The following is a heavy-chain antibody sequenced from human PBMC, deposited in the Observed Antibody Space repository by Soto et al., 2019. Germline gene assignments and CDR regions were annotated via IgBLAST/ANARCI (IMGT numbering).Heavy chain of an antibody. CDR2: IRWNSGSI. CDR1: GFTFDDYA. D-gene: IGHD3-22*01. J-gene: IGHJ4*02. Sequence: EVQLVESGGGLVQPGRSLRLSCAASGFTFDDYAMHWVRQAPGKGLEWVSGIRWNSGSIGYADSVKGRFTISRDNAKNSLYLQMNSLRAEDTAVYYCAKDMNRVYYYDSSGNEGGPFDYWGQGTLV. V-gene: IGHV3-9*01. CDR3: AKDMNRVYYYDSSGNEGGPFDY.